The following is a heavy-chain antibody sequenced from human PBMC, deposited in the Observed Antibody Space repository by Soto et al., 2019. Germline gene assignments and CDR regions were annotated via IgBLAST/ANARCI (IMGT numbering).Heavy chain of an antibody. Sequence: QVQLVQSGAEVKKPGSSVKVSCKASGGTFSSYTISWVRQAPGQGLEWMGGVIPIFGTANYAQMFQGRVTITADEATRTVYMELSSLRSGDTAVYYCARDSRHDYGDYGIGYWGQGTLVTVSS. J-gene: IGHJ4*02. D-gene: IGHD4-17*01. CDR3: ARDSRHDYGDYGIGY. CDR1: GGTFSSYT. V-gene: IGHV1-69*12. CDR2: VIPIFGTA.